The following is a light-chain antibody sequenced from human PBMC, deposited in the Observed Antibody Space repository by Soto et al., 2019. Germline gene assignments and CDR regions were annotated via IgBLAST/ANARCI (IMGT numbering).Light chain of an antibody. CDR3: QQYSSYSAWT. Sequence: DIQMTQSPSTLSASVGDRVTITCRASQSISSWLAWYQQKPGKAPKLLIYDASSLQSGVPPRFSGSGSWTEFTLTIRSLQPDDIATYYCQQYSSYSAWTFGEGTKVGIK. CDR1: QSISSW. J-gene: IGKJ1*01. CDR2: DAS. V-gene: IGKV1-5*01.